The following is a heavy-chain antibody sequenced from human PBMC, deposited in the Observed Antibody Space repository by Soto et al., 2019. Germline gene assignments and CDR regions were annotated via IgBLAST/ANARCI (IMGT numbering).Heavy chain of an antibody. V-gene: IGHV3-23*01. Sequence: PGGSLRLSCAASGFTFSSYAMSWVRQAPGKGLEWVSAISGSGGSTYYADSVKGRFTISRDNSKNTLYLQMNSLRAEDTAVYYCAKVGAVAYLNYYFDYWGQGTLVTVSS. CDR1: GFTFSSYA. J-gene: IGHJ4*02. CDR3: AKVGAVAYLNYYFDY. CDR2: ISGSGGST. D-gene: IGHD6-19*01.